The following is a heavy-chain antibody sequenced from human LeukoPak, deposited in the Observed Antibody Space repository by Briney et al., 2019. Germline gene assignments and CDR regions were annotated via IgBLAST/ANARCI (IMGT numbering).Heavy chain of an antibody. CDR2: ISAYNGNT. Sequence: ASVKVSCKASGYTFTSYGISWVRQAPGQGLEWMGWISAYNGNTNYALKLQGRVTMTTDTSTSTAYMELRSLRSDDTAVYYCARDPPRDYDFWSGYYRSQDNWFDPWGQGTLVTVSS. CDR1: GYTFTSYG. J-gene: IGHJ5*02. D-gene: IGHD3-3*01. V-gene: IGHV1-18*01. CDR3: ARDPPRDYDFWSGYYRSQDNWFDP.